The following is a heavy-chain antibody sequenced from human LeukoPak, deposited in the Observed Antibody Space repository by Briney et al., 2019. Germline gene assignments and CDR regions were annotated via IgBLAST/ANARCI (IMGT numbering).Heavy chain of an antibody. J-gene: IGHJ4*02. Sequence: ASVKVSCKASGGTFSSYAISWVRQAPGQGLEWLGGIIPIFGTANYAQKFQGRVTITADESTSTAYMELSSLRSEDTAVYYCARATYSSGWFHLQYFDYWGQGTLVTVS. CDR1: GGTFSSYA. V-gene: IGHV1-69*13. D-gene: IGHD6-19*01. CDR2: IIPIFGTA. CDR3: ARATYSSGWFHLQYFDY.